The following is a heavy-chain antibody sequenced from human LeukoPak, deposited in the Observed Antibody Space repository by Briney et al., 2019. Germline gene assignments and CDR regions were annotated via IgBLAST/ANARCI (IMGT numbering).Heavy chain of an antibody. J-gene: IGHJ4*02. Sequence: PSETLSLTCAVSGGSISSGGYSWGWIRQPPGKGLEWIGYIYHSGSTYYNPSLKSRVTISVDRSKNQFSLNLSSVTAADTAVYYCARDVRAGYYLYYFDYWGQGTLVTVSS. CDR3: ARDVRAGYYLYYFDY. CDR1: GGSISSGGYS. D-gene: IGHD3-9*01. CDR2: IYHSGST. V-gene: IGHV4-30-2*01.